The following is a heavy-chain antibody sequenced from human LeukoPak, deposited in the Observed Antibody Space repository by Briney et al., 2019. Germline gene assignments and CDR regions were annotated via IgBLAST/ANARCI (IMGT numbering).Heavy chain of an antibody. CDR3: AKEYHPSRTVVIPGAYYYYGMDV. Sequence: GGSLRLSCAASGFTFSSHGMHWVRQAPGKGLEWVAVISYDGSNKYYADSVKGRFTISRDNSKNTLYLQMNSLRAEDTAVYYCAKEYHPSRTVVIPGAYYYYGMDVWGQGTTVTASS. CDR2: ISYDGSNK. CDR1: GFTFSSHG. J-gene: IGHJ6*02. D-gene: IGHD4-23*01. V-gene: IGHV3-30*18.